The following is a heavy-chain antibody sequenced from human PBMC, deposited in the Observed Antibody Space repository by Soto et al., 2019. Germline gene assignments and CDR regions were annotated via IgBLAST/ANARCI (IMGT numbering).Heavy chain of an antibody. V-gene: IGHV4-34*01. CDR3: ARYGDMITFGGVIENAFDI. CDR2: INHSGST. J-gene: IGHJ3*02. CDR1: GGSISGYY. Sequence: SETLSLTCAVYGGSISGYYWSWIRQPPGKGLEWIGEINHSGSTNYNPSLKSRVTISVDTSKNQFSLKLSSVTAADTAVYYCARYGDMITFGGVIENAFDIWGQGTMVNVSS. D-gene: IGHD3-16*02.